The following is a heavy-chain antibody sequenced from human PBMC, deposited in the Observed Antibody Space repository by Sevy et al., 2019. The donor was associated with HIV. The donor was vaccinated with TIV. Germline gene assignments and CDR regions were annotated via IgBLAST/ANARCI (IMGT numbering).Heavy chain of an antibody. CDR1: GGSISSSSYY. J-gene: IGHJ5*02. CDR2: IYYSGST. Sequence: SETLSLTCTVSGGSISSSSYYWGWIRQPPGKGLEWIGSIYYSGSTYYNPSLKSRVTISVDTSKNQFSLKLRSVTAADTAVYYCARWLACWFDPWGQGTLVTVSS. V-gene: IGHV4-39*01. CDR3: ARWLACWFDP. D-gene: IGHD5-12*01.